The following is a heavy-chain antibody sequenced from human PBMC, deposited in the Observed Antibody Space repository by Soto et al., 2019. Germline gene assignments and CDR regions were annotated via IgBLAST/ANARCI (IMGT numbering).Heavy chain of an antibody. V-gene: IGHV3-15*01. CDR1: AFSFTNAW. CDR2: IKSITDGGTT. Sequence: MLGGSLRLSCVASAFSFTNAWMSWVRQAPGKGLEWVGRIKSITDGGTTDYAAPVKGRFTISRDDSNNTLYLQMNSLKTEDTAVYYCSTGRSTYGLDSWGQGTLVTVSS. CDR3: STGRSTYGLDS. J-gene: IGHJ4*02. D-gene: IGHD5-18*01.